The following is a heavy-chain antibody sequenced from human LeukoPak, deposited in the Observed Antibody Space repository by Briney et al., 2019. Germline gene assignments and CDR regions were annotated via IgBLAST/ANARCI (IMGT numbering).Heavy chain of an antibody. CDR1: GFIFNRYA. D-gene: IGHD3/OR15-3a*01. CDR3: AKDTRFLDWISRFDY. CDR2: VSGSSNKT. Sequence: GGSLRLSCTASGFIFNRYALSWVCQAPGKGLEWVSGVSGSSNKTYYADSVKGRFTISRDNSKNTLYLQMNSLRVEDTAVYYCAKDTRFLDWISRFDYWGQGALVTVSS. V-gene: IGHV3-23*01. J-gene: IGHJ4*02.